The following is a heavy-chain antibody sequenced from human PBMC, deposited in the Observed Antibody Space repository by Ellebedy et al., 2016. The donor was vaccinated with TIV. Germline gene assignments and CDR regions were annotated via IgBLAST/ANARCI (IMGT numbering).Heavy chain of an antibody. V-gene: IGHV3-53*01. CDR1: GFTVSSNN. D-gene: IGHD6-19*01. CDR2: IYSGGST. Sequence: GESLKISCAASGFTVSSNNMTWVRQAPGKGLEWVSVIYSGGSTFYADSVKGRFTISRDNSKSTLYLQMNSLRAEDTAVYYCARARDTSGWNWFDPWGQGTLVTVSS. J-gene: IGHJ5*02. CDR3: ARARDTSGWNWFDP.